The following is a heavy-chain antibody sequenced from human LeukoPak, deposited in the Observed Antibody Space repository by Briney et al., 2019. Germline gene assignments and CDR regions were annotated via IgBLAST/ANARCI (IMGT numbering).Heavy chain of an antibody. CDR1: GFTFSSYA. CDR2: ISYDGSNK. CDR3: ARDHRVVITSYYFDY. V-gene: IGHV3-30-3*01. J-gene: IGHJ4*02. D-gene: IGHD3-22*01. Sequence: GGSLRLSCAASGFTFSSYAMHWVRQAPGKGLEWVAVISYDGSNKYYADSVKGRFTISRDNSKNTLYLQMNSLRAEDTAVYYCARDHRVVITSYYFDYWGQGTLVTVSS.